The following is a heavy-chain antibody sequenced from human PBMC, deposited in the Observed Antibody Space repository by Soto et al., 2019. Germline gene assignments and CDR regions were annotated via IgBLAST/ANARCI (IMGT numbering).Heavy chain of an antibody. J-gene: IGHJ6*02. V-gene: IGHV5-51*01. CDR1: GYSFTSYW. D-gene: IGHD2-15*01. CDR3: ARLMVAGQPYYYYNDRDG. Sequence: GESLKISCKGSGYSFTSYWIGWMRQMPGKGLEWMGIIYPGDSDTRYSPSFQGQVTISADKSISTSYLQWGSLKASDTAMYYCARLMVAGQPYYYYNDRDGWGQGTTVTVSS. CDR2: IYPGDSDT.